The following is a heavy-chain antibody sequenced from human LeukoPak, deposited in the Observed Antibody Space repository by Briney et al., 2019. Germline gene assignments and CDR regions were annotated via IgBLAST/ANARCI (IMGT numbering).Heavy chain of an antibody. Sequence: GGSLRLSCAASGFTFSNYAMSWVRQAPGKGLEWVSAISGSGGSTYYADSVKGRFTISRDNSKNTLFLQMNRLRAEDTAVYYCAKPPAEYCSGGTCYLDYWGQGTLVTVSS. CDR1: GFTFSNYA. CDR2: ISGSGGST. J-gene: IGHJ4*02. D-gene: IGHD2-15*01. CDR3: AKPPAEYCSGGTCYLDY. V-gene: IGHV3-23*01.